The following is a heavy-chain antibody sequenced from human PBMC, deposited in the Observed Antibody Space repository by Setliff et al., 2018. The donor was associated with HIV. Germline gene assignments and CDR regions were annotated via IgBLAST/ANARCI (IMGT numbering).Heavy chain of an antibody. Sequence: GASVKVSCKASGYSFTNYYMHWVRQAPGQGLEWMGIISPSDGSTNYAQKFLGRVTLTRDTSLNTFYMELTNLRSEDTAFYYCARGRKDLTMVRVPNFDYWGQGTLVTVSS. CDR2: ISPSDGST. J-gene: IGHJ4*02. CDR3: ARGRKDLTMVRVPNFDY. D-gene: IGHD3-10*01. V-gene: IGHV1-46*01. CDR1: GYSFTNYY.